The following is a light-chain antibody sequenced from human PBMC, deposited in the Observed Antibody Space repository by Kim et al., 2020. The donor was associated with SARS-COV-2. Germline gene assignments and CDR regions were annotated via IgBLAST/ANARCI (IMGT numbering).Light chain of an antibody. CDR1: QSISTY. CDR3: QQSHTTPLLT. Sequence: SVVDSVTIAWRASQSISTYLMLYQQKPGEAPKLLIYAASTLQSGVPSRFSSSGSGTDFTLTISSLQPEDFATYYCQQSHTTPLLTFGGGTKVDIK. CDR2: AAS. V-gene: IGKV1-39*01. J-gene: IGKJ4*01.